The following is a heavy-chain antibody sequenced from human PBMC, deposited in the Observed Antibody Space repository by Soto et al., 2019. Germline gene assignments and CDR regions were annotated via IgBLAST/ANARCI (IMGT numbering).Heavy chain of an antibody. CDR1: GGSISSSSYY. D-gene: IGHD4-17*01. V-gene: IGHV4-39*01. Sequence: PSETLSLTCTVSGGSISSSSYYWGWIRQPPGKGLEWIGSIYYSGSTYYNPSLKSRVTISVDTSKNQFSLKLSSVTAADTAVYYCARHGTRDYPPYIVNWFDPWGQGTLVTVSS. CDR2: IYYSGST. CDR3: ARHGTRDYPPYIVNWFDP. J-gene: IGHJ5*02.